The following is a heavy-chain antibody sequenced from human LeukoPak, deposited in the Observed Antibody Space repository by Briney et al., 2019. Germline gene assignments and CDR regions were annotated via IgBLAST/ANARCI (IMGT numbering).Heavy chain of an antibody. D-gene: IGHD3-3*01. CDR3: AGKYYDFWSGYYIFDY. J-gene: IGHJ4*02. CDR2: IYYSGST. CDR1: GGSISSYY. V-gene: IGHV4-59*05. Sequence: PSETLSLTCTVSGGSISSYYWSWIRQPPGKGLEWIGSIYYSGSTYYNPSLKSRVTISVDTSKNQFSLKLSSVTAADTAVYYYAGKYYDFWSGYYIFDYWGQGTLVTVSS.